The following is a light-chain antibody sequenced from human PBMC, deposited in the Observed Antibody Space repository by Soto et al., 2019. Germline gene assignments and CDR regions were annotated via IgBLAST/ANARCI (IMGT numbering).Light chain of an antibody. CDR3: MQTVQTPIT. CDR1: QALLRSNGYNY. J-gene: IGKJ5*01. CDR2: GGS. Sequence: DIVMTQSPLSLTVTPGEPASISCRSSQALLRSNGYNYFNWYLQRPGQSPHLLIYGGSNVAPGVPDRFSGSGSGTDFTLRISRVEADDVGLYYCMQTVQTPITFGQGTRLEIK. V-gene: IGKV2-28*01.